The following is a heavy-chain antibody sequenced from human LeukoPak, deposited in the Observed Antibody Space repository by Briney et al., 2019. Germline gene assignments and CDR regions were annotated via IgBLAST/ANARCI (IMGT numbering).Heavy chain of an antibody. Sequence: AGGSLRLSCAASGFTFTNYAMSWVRQARGKGLEWVSAISAGGGSTYYEDSVKGRFTISRDNSKNTLYLQMNSLRAEDTAVYYCAKGGGSGRHFDYWGLGTLVTVSS. J-gene: IGHJ4*02. CDR3: AKGGGSGRHFDY. D-gene: IGHD6-19*01. CDR1: GFTFTNYA. V-gene: IGHV3-23*01. CDR2: ISAGGGST.